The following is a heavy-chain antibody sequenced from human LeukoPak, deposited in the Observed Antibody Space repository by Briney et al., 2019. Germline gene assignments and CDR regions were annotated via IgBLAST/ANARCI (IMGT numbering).Heavy chain of an antibody. D-gene: IGHD6-13*01. CDR3: ARVAAAGTRTPFSDY. J-gene: IGHJ4*02. CDR2: INHSGST. V-gene: IGHV4-34*01. CDR1: GGSISRYY. Sequence: SETLSLTCTVSGGSISRYYWSWIRQPPGKGLEWIGEINHSGSTNYNPSLKSRVTISVDTSKNQFSLKLSSVTAADTAVYYCARVAAAGTRTPFSDYWGQGTLVTVSS.